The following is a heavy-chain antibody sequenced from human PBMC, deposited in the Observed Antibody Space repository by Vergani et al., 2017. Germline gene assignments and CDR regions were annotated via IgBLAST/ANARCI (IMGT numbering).Heavy chain of an antibody. V-gene: IGHV3-13*01. D-gene: IGHD6-6*01. J-gene: IGHJ4*02. CDR1: GFTFTSYG. CDR3: ARRDSSSPALDY. Sequence: EVQLLESGGGLAQPGGSLRLSCAASGFTFTSYGMHWVRQATGKGLEWVSAIGTAGDTYYPGSVKGRFTISRENAKNSLYLQMNGLRAGDTAVYYCARRDSSSPALDYWGQGTLVTVSS. CDR2: IGTAGDT.